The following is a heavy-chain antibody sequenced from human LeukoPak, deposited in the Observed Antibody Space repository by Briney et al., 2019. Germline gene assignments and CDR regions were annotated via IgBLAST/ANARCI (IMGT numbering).Heavy chain of an antibody. CDR2: ISAYNGNT. J-gene: IGHJ4*02. V-gene: IGHV1-18*01. Sequence: ASVKVSCKASGYTFTSYGISWVRQAPGQGLEWMGWISAYNGNTNYAQKLQGRVTMTTDTSTSTAYMELRSLRSDDTAVYYCARVRPKQWLNAFDYWGQGTLVTVSS. CDR3: ARVRPKQWLNAFDY. D-gene: IGHD6-19*01. CDR1: GYTFTSYG.